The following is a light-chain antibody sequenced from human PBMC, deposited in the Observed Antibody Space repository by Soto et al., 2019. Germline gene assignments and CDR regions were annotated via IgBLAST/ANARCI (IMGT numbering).Light chain of an antibody. Sequence: IQMTQSPSSLSASVGDRVTITCRASQGISSYLNWYQQKPGKAPKLLIYAASSLQSGVPSRFSGSGSGTDFTLTISSLQPEDFATYYCQQSYSTPPTFGQGTRLEIK. J-gene: IGKJ5*01. CDR2: AAS. CDR3: QQSYSTPPT. V-gene: IGKV1-39*01. CDR1: QGISSY.